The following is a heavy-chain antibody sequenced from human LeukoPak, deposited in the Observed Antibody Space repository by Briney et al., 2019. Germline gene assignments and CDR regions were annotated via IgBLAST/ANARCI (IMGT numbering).Heavy chain of an antibody. CDR3: VTGHYADYG. CDR1: GFIFRGSA. Sequence: GGSLRLSCATSGFIFRGSAIHWDRQASGQGLKWVANIDEDGTDTYYVDSVRGRFIISRDNAKNSLYLQMNSLKVEDTATYYCVTGHYADYGRGQGTRVTVSS. V-gene: IGHV3-7*02. J-gene: IGHJ4*02. CDR2: IDEDGTDT. D-gene: IGHD4-17*01.